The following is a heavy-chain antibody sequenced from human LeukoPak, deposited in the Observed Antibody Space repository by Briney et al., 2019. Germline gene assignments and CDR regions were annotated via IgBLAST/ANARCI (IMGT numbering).Heavy chain of an antibody. J-gene: IGHJ4*02. Sequence: GESLKISCKASGYSFTNYWISWVRQMPWKGLEWIGRIDPSDSYTKYSPSFEGHVTISVDKSISTAFLQWNSLKASDNAMYYCATGASKVTTDFANYWGQGTQVAVSS. V-gene: IGHV5-10-1*01. CDR2: IDPSDSYT. CDR3: ATGASKVTTDFANY. D-gene: IGHD4-17*01. CDR1: GYSFTNYW.